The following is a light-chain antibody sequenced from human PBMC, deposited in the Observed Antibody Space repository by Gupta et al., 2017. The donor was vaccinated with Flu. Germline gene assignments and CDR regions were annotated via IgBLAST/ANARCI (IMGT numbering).Light chain of an antibody. CDR1: RSKIENYT. J-gene: IGLJ1*01. Sequence: CRSKIENYTVDWYQQHPGTAPKLVIYDSNQRPSGIPDRFSGSNSGTAGSLAISGLQVEDEADYYCASWDDSGNRVYVFGTGTKVTVL. CDR3: ASWDDSGNRVYV. CDR2: DSN. V-gene: IGLV1-44*01.